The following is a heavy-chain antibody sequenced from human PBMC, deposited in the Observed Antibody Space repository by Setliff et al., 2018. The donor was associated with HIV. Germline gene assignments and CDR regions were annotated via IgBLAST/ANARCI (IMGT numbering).Heavy chain of an antibody. CDR1: GVTFSSYA. CDR2: ISYDGSNK. D-gene: IGHD6-19*01. V-gene: IGHV3-30*04. Sequence: QPGGSLRLSCAASGVTFSSYAMHWVRQAPGKGLEWVAVISYDGSNKYYAASVKGRFTISRDNSKNTPYLQMNSLRAEDPAVYYCARDPTRRGAIAVAGEGDYWGQGTLVTVSS. J-gene: IGHJ4*02. CDR3: ARDPTRRGAIAVAGEGDY.